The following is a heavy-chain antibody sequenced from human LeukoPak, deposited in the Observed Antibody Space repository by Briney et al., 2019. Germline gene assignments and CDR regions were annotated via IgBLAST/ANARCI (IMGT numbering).Heavy chain of an antibody. D-gene: IGHD2-21*01. J-gene: IGHJ4*02. CDR1: GYTFTGYY. CDR3: AASAITPGYFDY. CDR2: INPNSGGT. V-gene: IGHV1-2*02. Sequence: ASVKVSCKASGYTFTGYYMHWVRQAPGQGLESMGWINPNSGGTNYAQKFQGRVTMTRDTSISTAYMELSRLRSDDAAVYYCAASAITPGYFDYWGQGTLVTVSS.